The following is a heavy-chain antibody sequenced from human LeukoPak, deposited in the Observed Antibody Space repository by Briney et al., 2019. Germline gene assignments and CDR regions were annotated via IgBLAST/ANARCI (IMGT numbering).Heavy chain of an antibody. CDR3: AKGTGDYGMDV. CDR1: GFAVSSNY. CDR2: IYSGGST. J-gene: IGHJ6*02. V-gene: IGHV3-53*01. D-gene: IGHD1-1*01. Sequence: GGSLRLSCAASGFAVSSNYMNWVRQAPGKGLEWVSVIYSGGSTYYADSVKGRFTISRDNSKNTVYLQMNSLRAEDTAIYYCAKGTGDYGMDVWGQGTTVTVSS.